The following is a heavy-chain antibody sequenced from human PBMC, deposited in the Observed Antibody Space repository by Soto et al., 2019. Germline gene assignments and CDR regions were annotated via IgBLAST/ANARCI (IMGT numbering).Heavy chain of an antibody. CDR2: IYYSGST. D-gene: IGHD5-12*01. J-gene: IGHJ4*02. V-gene: IGHV4-39*01. CDR1: DGSISRRSYY. CDR3: ARLDSGYDYPTTPGYYFDY. Sequence: SGTPSLTCTVSDGSISRRSYYWGWIRQPPGKGLEWIGSIYYSGSTYYNPSLKSRVTISVDTSKNQFSLKLSSVTAADTAVYYCARLDSGYDYPTTPGYYFDYWGQGTLVTVS.